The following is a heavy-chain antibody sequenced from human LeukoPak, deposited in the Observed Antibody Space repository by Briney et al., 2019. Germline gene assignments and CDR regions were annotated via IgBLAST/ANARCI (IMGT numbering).Heavy chain of an antibody. D-gene: IGHD3-10*01. CDR2: INPNSGGT. CDR3: AGPLWFGEGILYGMDV. V-gene: IGHV1-2*04. CDR1: GYTFTGYY. Sequence: ASVKVSCKASGYTFTGYYMHWVRQAPGQGLEWMGWINPNSGGTNYAQKFQGWVTMTRDTSISTAYMELSRLRSDDTAVYYCAGPLWFGEGILYGMDVWGQGTTVTVSS. J-gene: IGHJ6*02.